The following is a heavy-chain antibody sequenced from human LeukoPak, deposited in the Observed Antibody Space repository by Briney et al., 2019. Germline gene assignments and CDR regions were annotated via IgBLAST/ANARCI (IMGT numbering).Heavy chain of an antibody. CDR2: ISAYNGNT. CDR1: GYTFTSYG. J-gene: IGHJ5*02. CDR3: ATAIASYDFWSYWFDP. Sequence: GASVKVSCKASGYTFTSYGISWVRQAPGQGLEWMGWISAYNGNTNYAQKLQGRVTMTTDTSTDTAYMELSSLRSEDTAVYYCATAIASYDFWSYWFDPWGQGTLVTVSS. D-gene: IGHD3-3*01. V-gene: IGHV1-18*01.